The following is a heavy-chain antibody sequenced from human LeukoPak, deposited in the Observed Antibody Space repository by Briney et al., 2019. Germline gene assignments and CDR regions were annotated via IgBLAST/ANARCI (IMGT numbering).Heavy chain of an antibody. CDR1: GFTFDSYA. Sequence: GGSLRLSCAASGFTFDSYAVNWVRQAPGKGLEWVSGISGGGSGTYYADSVKGRFTISRDNSKNTLYLQMNSLRAEDTAVYYCAKNTVYYYYYDMDVWGQGTTVTVSS. D-gene: IGHD2-8*02. J-gene: IGHJ6*02. CDR2: ISGGGSGT. CDR3: AKNTVYYYYYDMDV. V-gene: IGHV3-23*01.